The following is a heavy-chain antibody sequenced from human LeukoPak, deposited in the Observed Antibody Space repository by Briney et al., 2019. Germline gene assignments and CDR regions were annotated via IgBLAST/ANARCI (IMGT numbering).Heavy chain of an antibody. CDR3: AKDATWGYYYYMDV. J-gene: IGHJ6*03. Sequence: GGSLRLSCAASGFTFSSYAMSWVRQAPGKGLEWVSAISGSGGSTYYADSVKGRFTISRDNSKNKLYLQMNSLRAEERAVYYCAKDATWGYYYYMDVWGKGTTVTVSS. CDR2: ISGSGGST. CDR1: GFTFSSYA. D-gene: IGHD3-16*01. V-gene: IGHV3-23*01.